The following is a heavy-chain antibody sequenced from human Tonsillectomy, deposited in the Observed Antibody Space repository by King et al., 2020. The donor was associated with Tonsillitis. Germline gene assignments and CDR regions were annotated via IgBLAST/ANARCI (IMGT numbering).Heavy chain of an antibody. J-gene: IGHJ4*02. D-gene: IGHD2-2*02. CDR3: AALCSSTSCYTGYFDY. CDR1: GFTFTSSA. Sequence: MQLVQSGPEVKKPGTSVKVSCKASGFTFTSSAMQWVRQARGQRLEWIGWIVVGSGNTNYAQKFQERATITRDISTSTAYMELSSLRSEDTAVYYCAALCSSTSCYTGYFDYWGQGTLVTVSS. V-gene: IGHV1-58*02. CDR2: IVVGSGNT.